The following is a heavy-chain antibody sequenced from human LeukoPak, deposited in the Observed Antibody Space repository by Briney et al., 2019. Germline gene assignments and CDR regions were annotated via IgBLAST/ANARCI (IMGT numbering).Heavy chain of an antibody. CDR1: GYTFSRHP. J-gene: IGHJ4*02. V-gene: IGHV1-3*04. D-gene: IGHD3-10*01. CDR3: ARKKDFGELLFDY. CDR2: VNTGNGNT. Sequence: GASVKISCKASGYTFSRHPVHWVRQAPGQRPEWMGWVNTGNGNTKNSQKFQDRVTFTRDTSASTVYMELSSLNSEDTAVYFCARKKDFGELLFDYWGQGTLVTVSS.